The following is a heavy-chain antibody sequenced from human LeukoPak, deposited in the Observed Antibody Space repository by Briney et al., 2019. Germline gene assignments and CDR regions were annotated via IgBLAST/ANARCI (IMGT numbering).Heavy chain of an antibody. V-gene: IGHV3-66*01. J-gene: IGHJ3*02. D-gene: IGHD5-24*01. CDR2: IYSGGTT. Sequence: PGGSLRLSCAASGFTVSYNYMSWVRQAPGKGLEWVSVIYSGGTTYYAESVKGRFTISRDNSKNTLYLQMNSLRAEDTAVYYCARGFDGYYGFDIWGQGTMVTVSS. CDR3: ARGFDGYYGFDI. CDR1: GFTVSYNY.